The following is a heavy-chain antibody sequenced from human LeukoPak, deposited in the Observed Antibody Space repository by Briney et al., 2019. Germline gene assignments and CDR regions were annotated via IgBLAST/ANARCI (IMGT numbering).Heavy chain of an antibody. V-gene: IGHV1-69*13. CDR3: ARDAAIYGNNGYSYLY. Sequence: SVKVSCKASGGTFSRYSISWVRHAPGQGLEWMGGITPIFGTPNYAQKFQGRVKITADASTSTAYMELSRLTSEDTAMYYCARDAAIYGNNGYSYLYWGQGTLVTVSS. D-gene: IGHD3-22*01. J-gene: IGHJ4*02. CDR2: ITPIFGTP. CDR1: GGTFSRYS.